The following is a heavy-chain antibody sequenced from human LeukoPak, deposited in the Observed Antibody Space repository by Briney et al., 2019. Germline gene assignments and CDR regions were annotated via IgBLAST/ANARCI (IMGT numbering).Heavy chain of an antibody. CDR2: IFYSGSA. J-gene: IGHJ4*02. V-gene: IGHV4-31*03. D-gene: IGHD6-13*01. CDR1: GGSISSGDYY. Sequence: SETLSLTCTVSGGSISSGDYYWNWIRQHPEKSLEWIGYIFYSGSAYYNPSLKSRVTISVDTSKNQFSLKLSSVTAADTAVYYCASRAGYTGSWSAFDYWGQGTLVTVSS. CDR3: ASRAGYTGSWSAFDY.